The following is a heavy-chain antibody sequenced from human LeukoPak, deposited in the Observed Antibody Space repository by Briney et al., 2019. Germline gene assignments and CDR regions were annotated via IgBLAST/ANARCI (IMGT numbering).Heavy chain of an antibody. Sequence: ASVKVSCKASGYTFTHFFIHWLRQAPGQGLEWMGWLNPKNGDTKYAQSFQGRVNMTRDTSINTVYMELRVLTSDDTAVYYCTRDEAVYNSVWKQTNWIDPWGQGTLVTVSS. CDR1: GYTFTHFF. CDR2: LNPKNGDT. J-gene: IGHJ5*02. CDR3: TRDEAVYNSVWKQTNWIDP. D-gene: IGHD6-19*01. V-gene: IGHV1-2*02.